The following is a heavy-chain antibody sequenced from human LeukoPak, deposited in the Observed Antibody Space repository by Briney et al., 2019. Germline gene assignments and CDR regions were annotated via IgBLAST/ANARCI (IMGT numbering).Heavy chain of an antibody. CDR1: GRSFSGSY. J-gene: IGHJ4*02. CDR3: ANYDY. V-gene: IGHV4-34*01. Sequence: SETLSLTCAVYGRSFSGSYWSWIRQPPGRGLEWIGEINHSGSTNYNPSLKSRVTISVDTSKNQFSLKLSSVTAADTAVYYCANYDYWGQGTLVTVSS. CDR2: INHSGST.